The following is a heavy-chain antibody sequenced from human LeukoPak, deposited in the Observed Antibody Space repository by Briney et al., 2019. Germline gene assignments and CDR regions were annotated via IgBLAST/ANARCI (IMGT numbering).Heavy chain of an antibody. CDR2: INPSGGST. Sequence: ASVKVSCKAYGYTFTSYYMHWVRQAPGQGLEWMGIINPSGGSTSYAQKFQGRVTMTRDTSTSTVYMELSSLRSEDTAVYYCARSLPTRHYYYGMDVWGQGTTVTVSS. J-gene: IGHJ6*02. CDR1: GYTFTSYY. V-gene: IGHV1-46*01. CDR3: ARSLPTRHYYYGMDV. D-gene: IGHD5/OR15-5a*01.